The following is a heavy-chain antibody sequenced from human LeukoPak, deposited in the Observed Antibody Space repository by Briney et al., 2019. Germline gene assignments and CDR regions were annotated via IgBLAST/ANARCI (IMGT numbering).Heavy chain of an antibody. CDR3: ASARQPSFDF. Sequence: SETLSLTCTVSGDSISSSSYCWGWIRQPPGKGLEWIGTIYSSGSAYYNPSLKSRVTISVDTSKNQFSLRLSSVTAADTAMYYCASARQPSFDFWGQGTLVTVSS. CDR2: IYSSGSA. CDR1: GDSISSSSYC. V-gene: IGHV4-39*07. D-gene: IGHD1-14*01. J-gene: IGHJ4*02.